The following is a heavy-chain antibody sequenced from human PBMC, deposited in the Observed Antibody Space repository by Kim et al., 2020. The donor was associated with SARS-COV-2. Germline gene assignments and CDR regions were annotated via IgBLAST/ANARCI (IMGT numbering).Heavy chain of an antibody. CDR2: IYYSGTT. CDR1: GGSITSSSYF. CDR3: AVRTAGTYNWFDP. J-gene: IGHJ5*02. D-gene: IGHD6-13*01. Sequence: SETLSLTCIVSGGSITSSSYFWGWIRQPPGKGLEWIGTIYYSGTTYYNPSLKSRVTISIDTSKNQFSLKLSSVTAADTAVYYCAVRTAGTYNWFDPWGQGTLVTVSS. V-gene: IGHV4-39*01.